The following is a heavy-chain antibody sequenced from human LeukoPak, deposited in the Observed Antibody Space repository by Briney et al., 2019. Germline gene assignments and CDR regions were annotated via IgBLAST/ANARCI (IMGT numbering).Heavy chain of an antibody. CDR3: ACDSSGYRTAFDY. Sequence: MTSQTLSLTCNVSGVSISDGRYYWAWLRQYPGRGLEWLGYKYYSGSAKYNPSLKSRVTISVDTSKNQFSLKLSSVTAADTAVYYCACDSSGYRTAFDYWGQGTLVTVSS. V-gene: IGHV4-30-4*08. D-gene: IGHD3-22*01. CDR2: KYYSGSA. CDR1: GVSISDGRYY. J-gene: IGHJ4*02.